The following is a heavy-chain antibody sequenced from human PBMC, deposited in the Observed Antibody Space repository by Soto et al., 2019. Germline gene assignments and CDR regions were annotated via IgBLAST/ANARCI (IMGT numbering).Heavy chain of an antibody. CDR2: ISGSGAGT. CDR1: GFTFSTSA. J-gene: IGHJ4*02. Sequence: GGSLRLSCTASGFTFSTSAMSWVRQAPGRGLEWVSGISGSGAGTYYADSVKGRFTISRDNSKNTLYLQMSGLRAEDAAVYYCAREDSIIIPAVADFWGQGTLVTVSS. D-gene: IGHD6-19*01. CDR3: AREDSIIIPAVADF. V-gene: IGHV3-23*01.